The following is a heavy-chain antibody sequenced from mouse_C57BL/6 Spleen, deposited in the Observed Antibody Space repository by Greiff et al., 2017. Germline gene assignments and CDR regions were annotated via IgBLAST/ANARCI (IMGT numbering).Heavy chain of an antibody. Sequence: VQLQQSGAELVRPGASVKLSCTASGFNIKDDYMHWVKQRPEQGLEWIGWIDPDSGDTDYASKFQGKATITADTASNTAYLQLSSLTSEDTAVYYCTTGVYNWYFDVWGTGTTVTVSS. CDR1: GFNIKDDY. J-gene: IGHJ1*03. CDR3: TTGVYNWYFDV. V-gene: IGHV14-4*01. CDR2: IDPDSGDT.